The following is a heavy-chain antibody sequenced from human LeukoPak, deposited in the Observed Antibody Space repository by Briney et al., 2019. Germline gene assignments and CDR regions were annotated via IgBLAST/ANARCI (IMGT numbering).Heavy chain of an antibody. V-gene: IGHV3-7*01. CDR3: VRDGGVSGYDLLDY. Sequence: PGGSLRLSCAASGFTFSQYWMAWVRQAPGKGLERVAQIDQDGSEAQYMDSVKARFTNSRDNAESSFFLQVNSLRAEDTAVYYCVRDGGVSGYDLLDYWGQGALVTVSS. CDR2: IDQDGSEA. CDR1: GFTFSQYW. J-gene: IGHJ4*02. D-gene: IGHD5-12*01.